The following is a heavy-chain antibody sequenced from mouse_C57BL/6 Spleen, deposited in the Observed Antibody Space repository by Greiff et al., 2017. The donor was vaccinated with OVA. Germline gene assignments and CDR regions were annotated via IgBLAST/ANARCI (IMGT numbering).Heavy chain of an antibody. CDR1: GFTFSSYA. Sequence: DVQLVESGGGLVKPGGSLKLSCAASGFTFSSYAMSWVRQTPEKRLEWVATISDGGSYTYYPDNVKGRFTISRDNAKNNLYLQMSHLKSEDTAMYYCARALSNYNAMDYWGQGTSVTVSS. CDR2: ISDGGSYT. CDR3: ARALSNYNAMDY. D-gene: IGHD2-5*01. V-gene: IGHV5-4*01. J-gene: IGHJ4*01.